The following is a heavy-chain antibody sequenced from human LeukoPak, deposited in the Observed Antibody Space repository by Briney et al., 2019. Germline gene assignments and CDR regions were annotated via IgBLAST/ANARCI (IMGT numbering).Heavy chain of an antibody. CDR3: ARDFPYNYGSGSPSNWFDP. CDR1: GYTFTNYG. Sequence: GASVKVSCKASGYTFTNYGISWVRQAPGQGLEWMGWISAYNGNTNYAQKLQGRVTMTTGTSRSTGYMELRSLRSDDTAVYYCARDFPYNYGSGSPSNWFDPWGQGTLVTVSS. D-gene: IGHD3-10*01. J-gene: IGHJ5*02. V-gene: IGHV1-18*01. CDR2: ISAYNGNT.